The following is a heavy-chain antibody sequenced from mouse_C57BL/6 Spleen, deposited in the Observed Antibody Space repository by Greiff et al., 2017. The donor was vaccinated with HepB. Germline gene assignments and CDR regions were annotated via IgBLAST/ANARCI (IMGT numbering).Heavy chain of an antibody. V-gene: IGHV3-1*01. J-gene: IGHJ3*01. D-gene: IGHD2-5*01. CDR3: AREEKMYSTPFAY. CDR2: ISYSGST. CDR1: GYSITSGYD. Sequence: EVQRVESGPGMVKPSQSLSLTCTVTGYSITSGYDWHWIRHFPGNKLEWMGYISYSGSTNYNPSLKSRISITHDTSKNHFFLKLNSVTTEDTATCYCAREEKMYSTPFAYWGQGTLVTVPA.